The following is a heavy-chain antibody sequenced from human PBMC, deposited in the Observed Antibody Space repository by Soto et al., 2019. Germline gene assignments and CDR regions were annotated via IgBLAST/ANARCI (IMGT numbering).Heavy chain of an antibody. D-gene: IGHD6-6*01. CDR3: ARESSSSSSYFYYMDV. CDR1: GGSISSGGYY. V-gene: IGHV4-31*03. CDR2: IYYSGST. Sequence: SETLSLTCTVSGGSISSGGYYWSWIRQHPGKGLEWIGYIYYSGSTYYNPSLKGRVTISADTSENQFSLRLSSVTAADTAVYYCARESSSSSSYFYYMDVWGKGTTVTVSS. J-gene: IGHJ6*03.